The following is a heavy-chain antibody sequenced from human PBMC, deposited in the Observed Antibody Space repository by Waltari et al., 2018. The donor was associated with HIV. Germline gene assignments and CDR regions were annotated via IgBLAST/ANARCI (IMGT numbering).Heavy chain of an antibody. D-gene: IGHD3-10*01. Sequence: QVQLQESGPGLVKPSQTLSLTCTVSGGSISSGSYYWSWIRQPAGKGLEWIVRIYTSGSTNYNPSLKIRVTRSVDTSKNQFSLKLSSVTAADTAVYYCARDRPYYYGSGSLRYFDYWGQGTLVTVSS. CDR2: IYTSGST. V-gene: IGHV4-61*02. CDR1: GGSISSGSYY. J-gene: IGHJ4*02. CDR3: ARDRPYYYGSGSLRYFDY.